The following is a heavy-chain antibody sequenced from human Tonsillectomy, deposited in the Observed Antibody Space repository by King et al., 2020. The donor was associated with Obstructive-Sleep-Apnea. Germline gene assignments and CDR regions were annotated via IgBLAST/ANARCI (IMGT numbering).Heavy chain of an antibody. CDR3: VKAPYVWGSSSDY. CDR1: GFTFSNSG. Sequence: VQLVESGGGLVQPGGSLRLSCSASGFTFSNSGLHWVRQGPGKGLEYVSAISSNGFSTYYADSVKGRFTISRDNSKNTLYLQISSLRPEDTAVYFCVKAPYVWGSSSDYWGQGTLVTVSS. CDR2: ISSNGFST. D-gene: IGHD3-16*01. V-gene: IGHV3-64D*06. J-gene: IGHJ4*02.